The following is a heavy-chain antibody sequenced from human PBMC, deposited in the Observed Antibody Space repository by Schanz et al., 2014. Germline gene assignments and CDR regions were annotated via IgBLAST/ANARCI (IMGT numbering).Heavy chain of an antibody. CDR3: ARLGVGDKAYYYYGTDV. Sequence: QVQLQESGPGLVKPSETLSLTCTVSGVSIGGYYWSWIRQPPGKGLEWIGYIFFSGSTTYNPSFNSRVTISVDMPKTQFALTLSSVPAADTAVYYCARLGVGDKAYYYYGTDVWGQGTTVLVSS. D-gene: IGHD1-26*01. CDR2: IFFSGST. J-gene: IGHJ6*02. V-gene: IGHV4-59*08. CDR1: GVSIGGYY.